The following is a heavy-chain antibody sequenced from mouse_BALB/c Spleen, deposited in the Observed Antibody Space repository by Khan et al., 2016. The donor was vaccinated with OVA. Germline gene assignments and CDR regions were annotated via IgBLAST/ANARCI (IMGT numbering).Heavy chain of an antibody. CDR2: IDPANGNT. D-gene: IGHD2-4*01. Sequence: VQLKQSGAELVKPGASVKLSCTTSDFNIKDTYIHWVRQRPEQGLEWIGEIDPANGNTKYDPKFQGKATITVDTSSNTAYLQLSSLTSEDTDVYYCASFDYDVGAWFAYWGQGTLVTVSA. V-gene: IGHV14-3*02. CDR1: DFNIKDTY. CDR3: ASFDYDVGAWFAY. J-gene: IGHJ3*01.